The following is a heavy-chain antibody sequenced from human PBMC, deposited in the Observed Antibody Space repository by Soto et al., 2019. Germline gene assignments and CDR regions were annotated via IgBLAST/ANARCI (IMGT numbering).Heavy chain of an antibody. CDR3: ARGRAYCGGDCYSGRYNWFDP. V-gene: IGHV4-34*01. J-gene: IGHJ5*02. Sequence: SETLSLTCAVYGGSFSGYYWSWIRQPPGKGLEWIGEINHSGSTNYNPSLKSRVTISVDTSKNQFSLKLSSVTAADTAVYYCARGRAYCGGDCYSGRYNWFDPWGQGTLVTVSS. CDR1: GGSFSGYY. CDR2: INHSGST. D-gene: IGHD2-21*02.